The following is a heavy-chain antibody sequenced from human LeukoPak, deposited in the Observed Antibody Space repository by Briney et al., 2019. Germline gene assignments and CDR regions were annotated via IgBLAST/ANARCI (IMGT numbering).Heavy chain of an antibody. D-gene: IGHD3-10*01. CDR3: AKEGYYGSGSFPDY. Sequence: PGGSLRLSCAASGFTYSSYGMHWVRQAPGKGLEWVAVISYDGSNEEYADSVKGRFTISRDNSKNTLYLLMNSLRAKDTAVYYCAKEGYYGSGSFPDYWGQGTLVTVSS. J-gene: IGHJ4*02. CDR2: ISYDGSNE. CDR1: GFTYSSYG. V-gene: IGHV3-30*18.